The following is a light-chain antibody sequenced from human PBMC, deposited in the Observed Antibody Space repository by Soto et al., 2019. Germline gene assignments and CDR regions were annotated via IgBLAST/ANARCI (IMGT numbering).Light chain of an antibody. J-gene: IGLJ3*02. Sequence: QSVLTQPPSASGTPGQRVTISCSGSSSNIETNYVYWYQQLPGTAPKVLIYRNNRRPSRVPDRFSASKSGTSASLAISGLRSEDEADYYCAAWDGSLSGWVFGGGTKLTVL. CDR3: AAWDGSLSGWV. CDR1: SSNIETNY. CDR2: RNN. V-gene: IGLV1-47*01.